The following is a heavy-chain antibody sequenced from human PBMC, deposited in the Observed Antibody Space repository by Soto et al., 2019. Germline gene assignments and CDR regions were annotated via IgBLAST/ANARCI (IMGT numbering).Heavy chain of an antibody. CDR1: GYTFTGYY. D-gene: IGHD3-3*01. J-gene: IGHJ6*03. V-gene: IGHV1-2*04. CDR2: INPNSGGT. Sequence: ASVKVSCKASGYTFTGYYMHWVRQAPGQGLEWMGWINPNSGGTNFAQKFQGWVTITADKSTSTAYVELSSLRSEDTAVYYCAREKGVNPNYYYMDVWGKGTTVTVSS. CDR3: AREKGVNPNYYYMDV.